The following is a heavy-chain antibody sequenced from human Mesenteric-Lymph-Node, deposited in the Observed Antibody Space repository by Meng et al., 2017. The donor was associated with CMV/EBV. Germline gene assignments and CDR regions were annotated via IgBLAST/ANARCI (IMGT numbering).Heavy chain of an antibody. CDR1: GGTLDIDS. J-gene: IGHJ5*02. CDR2: IVPITGIV. CDR3: APHRITIFGNKFDP. Sequence: SGGTLDIDSIGWFRQAPGQGLEWVGRIVPITGIVNYAQNVQDRVMITADMSTNTAYMELSSLRSEDTALYYCAPHRITIFGNKFDPWGQGTLVTVSS. D-gene: IGHD3-3*01. V-gene: IGHV1-69*02.